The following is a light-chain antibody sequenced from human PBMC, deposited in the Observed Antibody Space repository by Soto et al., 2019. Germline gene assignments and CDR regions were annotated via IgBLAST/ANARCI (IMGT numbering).Light chain of an antibody. CDR1: SSDVGGYNY. V-gene: IGLV2-11*01. CDR3: CSYAGTYAV. CDR2: DVS. J-gene: IGLJ2*01. Sequence: QSALTQPRSVSGSPGQSVAISCTGTSSDVGGYNYVSWYQQHPGKAPKLMIYDVSGRPSGVPDRFSGSKSGNTASLTISGLQAEAEADYYCCSYAGTYAVFGGRTKLTVL.